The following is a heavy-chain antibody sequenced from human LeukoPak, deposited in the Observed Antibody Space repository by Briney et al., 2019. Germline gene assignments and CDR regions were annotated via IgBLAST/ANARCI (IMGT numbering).Heavy chain of an antibody. J-gene: IGHJ4*02. V-gene: IGHV1-69*01. CDR1: GGTFSSYA. CDR3: ARDLRRGQWLVPIT. CDR2: IIPIFGTA. Sequence: GASVKVSCKASGGTFSSYAISWVRQAPGQGLELMGGIIPIFGTANYAQKFQGRVTITADESTSTAYMELSSLRSEDTAVYYCARDLRRGQWLVPITWGQGTLVTVSS. D-gene: IGHD6-19*01.